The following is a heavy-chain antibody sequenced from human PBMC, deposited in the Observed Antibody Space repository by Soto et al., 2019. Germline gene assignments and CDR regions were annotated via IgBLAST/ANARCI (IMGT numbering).Heavy chain of an antibody. Sequence: GGSLRLSCAASGLTVSSYYMSWVRQAPGKGLEWFSIIYVGGITDYAGSVKGRFTISRDDSKNTLYLQMNSLRAEDTAAYYCARLTDYSNYFFDYWGQGTLVTVSS. V-gene: IGHV3-66*01. CDR2: IYVGGIT. CDR1: GLTVSSYY. J-gene: IGHJ4*02. CDR3: ARLTDYSNYFFDY. D-gene: IGHD4-4*01.